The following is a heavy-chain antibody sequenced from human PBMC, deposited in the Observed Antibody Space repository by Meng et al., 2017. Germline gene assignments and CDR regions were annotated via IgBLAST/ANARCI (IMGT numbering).Heavy chain of an antibody. CDR2: TYYRSKWYN. CDR1: GDSASSNSAA. J-gene: IGHJ4*02. D-gene: IGHD2-8*01. CDR3: ARGVVYAISYLDY. Sequence: QVQLQTSRPVLVKPSQTLSLTCAISGDSASSNSAAWNWIRQSPSRRIEWLGMTYYRSKWYNDYAVSVKSRITINPDTSKNQFSLQLNSVTPEDTAVYYCARGVVYAISYLDYWGQGTLVTVSS. V-gene: IGHV6-1*01.